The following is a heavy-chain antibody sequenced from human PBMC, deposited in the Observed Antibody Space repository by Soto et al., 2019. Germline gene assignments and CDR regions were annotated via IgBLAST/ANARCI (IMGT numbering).Heavy chain of an antibody. D-gene: IGHD5-18*01. CDR1: GYTFTSYD. J-gene: IGHJ6*02. CDR3: ARAGGYSYYYGMDV. Sequence: ASVKVSCKASGYTFTSYDINWVRQATGQGPERMGWMNPNSGNTGYAQKFQGRVTMTRNTSISTAYMELSSLRSEDTAVYYCARAGGYSYYYGMDVWGQGTTVTVSS. V-gene: IGHV1-8*01. CDR2: MNPNSGNT.